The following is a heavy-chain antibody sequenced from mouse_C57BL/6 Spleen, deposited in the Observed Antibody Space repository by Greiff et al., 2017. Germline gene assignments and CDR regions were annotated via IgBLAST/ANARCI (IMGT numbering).Heavy chain of an antibody. V-gene: IGHV1-82*01. D-gene: IGHD2-4*01. CDR3: TRGEYYDYDCNAMDY. CDR1: GYAFSSSW. Sequence: QVQLQQSGPELVKPGASVKISCKASGYAFSSSWMNWVQQRPGKGLEWIGRIYPGDGDTNYNGKFKGKATLTGAKSSSTAYMQLSSLSSEDSTVCLCTRGEYYDYDCNAMDYGGQGTSVTVSS. J-gene: IGHJ4*01. CDR2: IYPGDGDT.